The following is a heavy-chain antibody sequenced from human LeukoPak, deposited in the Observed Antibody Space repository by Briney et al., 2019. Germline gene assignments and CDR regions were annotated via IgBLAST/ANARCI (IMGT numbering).Heavy chain of an antibody. CDR2: ISAYTGNT. V-gene: IGHV1-18*01. CDR1: GYTFTSSG. Sequence: ASVKVSCKASGYTFTSSGITWARQAPGQGLEWMGWISAYTGNTNYAQRFRDRVTMTQDTSTGTVDMQLSSLKSDDTAVYNCVTIDILTGYWYHFDNWGQGTLVTVSS. CDR3: VTIDILTGYWYHFDN. J-gene: IGHJ4*02. D-gene: IGHD3-9*01.